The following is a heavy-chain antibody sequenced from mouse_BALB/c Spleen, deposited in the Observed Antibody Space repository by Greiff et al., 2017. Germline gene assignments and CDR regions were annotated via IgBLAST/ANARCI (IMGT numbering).Heavy chain of an antibody. J-gene: IGHJ4*01. CDR3: ARGSGWLLRYYYAMDY. CDR2: INPYNGGT. CDR1: GYSFTGYT. V-gene: IGHV1-18*01. Sequence: EVQLQQSGPELVKPGASMKISCKASGYSFTGYTMNWVKQSHGKNLEWIGLINPYNGGTSYNQKFKGKATLTVDKSSSTAYMELLSLTSEDSAVYYCARGSGWLLRYYYAMDYWGQGTSVTVSS. D-gene: IGHD2-3*01.